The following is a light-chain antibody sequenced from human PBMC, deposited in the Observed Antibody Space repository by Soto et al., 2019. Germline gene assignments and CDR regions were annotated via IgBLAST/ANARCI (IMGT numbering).Light chain of an antibody. V-gene: IGKV3-15*01. CDR1: QSVSSN. CDR2: GAS. J-gene: IGKJ4*01. Sequence: EIVMTQSPATLSVSPGERATLSCRASQSVSSNLAWYQQKPGQAPRLLIYGASTRATGIPARFSGSGSGTEFTLTISSLQSEEFAVYYCQQYNNWATFGGGTKVEIK. CDR3: QQYNNWAT.